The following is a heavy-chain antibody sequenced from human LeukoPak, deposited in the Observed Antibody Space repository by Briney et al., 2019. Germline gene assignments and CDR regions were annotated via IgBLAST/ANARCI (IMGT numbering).Heavy chain of an antibody. CDR3: ARARRGYYFDY. D-gene: IGHD3-16*01. V-gene: IGHV3-7*01. CDR2: IKQDGSEK. Sequence: GGSLRLSCASSGFTLSSYWMSGVRQAPGKGRECGANIKQDGSEKYYVDSVKGQFTISRDNAKNSLYLQMNSLRAEDTAVYYCARARRGYYFDYWGQGTLVTVSS. J-gene: IGHJ4*02. CDR1: GFTLSSYW.